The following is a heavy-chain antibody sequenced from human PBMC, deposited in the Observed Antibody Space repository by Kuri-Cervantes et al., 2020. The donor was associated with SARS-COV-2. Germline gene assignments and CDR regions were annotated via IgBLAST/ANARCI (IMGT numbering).Heavy chain of an antibody. V-gene: IGHV4-34*01. CDR3: ARHYGYSSSWYRYYYYYYMDV. Sequence: GSLRLSCAVYGGSFSGYYWSWIRQPPGKGLEWIGEINHSGSTSYNPSLKSRVTISVDTSKNQFSLKLSSVTAADTAVYYCARHYGYSSSWYRYYYYYYMDVWGKGTTVTVSS. CDR2: INHSGST. D-gene: IGHD6-13*01. J-gene: IGHJ6*03. CDR1: GGSFSGYY.